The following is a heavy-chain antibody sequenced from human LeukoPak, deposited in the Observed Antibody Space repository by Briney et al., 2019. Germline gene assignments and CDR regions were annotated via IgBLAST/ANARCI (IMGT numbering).Heavy chain of an antibody. CDR3: AKDRSYSGFSGREAYFDY. CDR2: ITGGGGST. D-gene: IGHD3-10*01. Sequence: GGSLRLSCAASGFTFSSYAMSWVRQTPGKGLEWVSAITGGGGSTYYADSVKGRFTISRDNSKNTLYLQMNSLRAEDTAVYYCAKDRSYSGFSGREAYFDYWGQGTLVTVSS. J-gene: IGHJ4*02. CDR1: GFTFSSYA. V-gene: IGHV3-23*01.